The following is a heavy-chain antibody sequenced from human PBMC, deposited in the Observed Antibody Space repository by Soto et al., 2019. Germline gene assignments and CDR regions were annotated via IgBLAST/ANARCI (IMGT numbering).Heavy chain of an antibody. CDR3: ARDLTYSICSYSFHP. V-gene: IGHV4-4*02. Sequence: SETLSLTCAVSGGSISSSNWWSWVRQPPGKGLEWIGEIYHSGSTNYNPSLKSRVTISVDKSKNQFSLKLSSVTAADTAVYYFARDLTYSICSYSFHPWGPGPLVTVPQ. CDR1: GGSISSSNW. CDR2: IYHSGST. J-gene: IGHJ5*02. D-gene: IGHD6-19*01.